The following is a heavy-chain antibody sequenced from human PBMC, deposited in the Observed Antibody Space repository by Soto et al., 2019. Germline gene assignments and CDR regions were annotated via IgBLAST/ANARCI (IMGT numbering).Heavy chain of an antibody. CDR1: GGSISSSSYY. V-gene: IGHV4-39*01. Sequence: SETLSLTCTVSGGSISSSSYYWGWIRQPPGKGLEWIGSIYYSGSTYYNPSLKSRVTISVDTSKNQFSLKLSSVTAADTAGYYCARHGDSRWLYYFGMDVWGQGATVTVSS. CDR3: ARHGDSRWLYYFGMDV. J-gene: IGHJ6*02. D-gene: IGHD6-13*01. CDR2: IYYSGST.